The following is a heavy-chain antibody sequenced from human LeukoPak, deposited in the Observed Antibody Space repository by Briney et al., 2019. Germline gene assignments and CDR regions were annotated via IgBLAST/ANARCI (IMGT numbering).Heavy chain of an antibody. CDR3: ARGGYSYGSLVVFDY. J-gene: IGHJ4*02. CDR1: GGSISSYY. CDR2: IYYSGST. D-gene: IGHD5-18*01. V-gene: IGHV4-59*01. Sequence: SETLSLTCTVSGGSISSYYWSWIRQPPGKGLEWIGYIYYSGSTTYNPSLTSRVSISVDTSKNQFSLRLSSVTAADTAVYYCARGGYSYGSLVVFDYWGQGTLVSVSS.